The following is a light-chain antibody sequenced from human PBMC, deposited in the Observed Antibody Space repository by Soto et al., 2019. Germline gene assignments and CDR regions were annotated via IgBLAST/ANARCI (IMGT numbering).Light chain of an antibody. J-gene: IGKJ2*01. Sequence: DIVMSQSPDSLPVSLGERATINCRSSQSLLYGGNDRDYLAWYQVKPGQPPKVLIYWASTREAGVPDRFSGSGSGTHFTLTISSLQAEDVATYYCQQVYSFPHTFGQGTKLEV. CDR2: WAS. CDR1: QSLLYGGNDRDY. V-gene: IGKV4-1*01. CDR3: QQVYSFPHT.